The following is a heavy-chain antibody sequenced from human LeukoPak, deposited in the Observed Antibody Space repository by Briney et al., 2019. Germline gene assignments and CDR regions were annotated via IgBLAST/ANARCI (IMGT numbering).Heavy chain of an antibody. D-gene: IGHD4-23*01. J-gene: IGHJ4*02. CDR1: GFTFSNAW. CDR3: AREADYGGKFDL. Sequence: GGSLRLSCAASGFTFSNAWMSWVRQAPGKGLFWVSRIKSDGSSTSYADSVKGRFTISRDNAKNTLYLQMNSLRAEDTAVYYCAREADYGGKFDLWGQGTLVTVSS. V-gene: IGHV3-74*01. CDR2: IKSDGSST.